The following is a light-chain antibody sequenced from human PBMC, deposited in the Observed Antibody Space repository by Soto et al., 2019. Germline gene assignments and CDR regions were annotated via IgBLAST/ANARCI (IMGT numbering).Light chain of an antibody. Sequence: DIQMTQSPSTLSASVGERVTITCRASQTISSWLAWHQQKSGRAPKLLIYDASSLETGVPSRFSGSGSGTEFTLTINSLQPDDFATYYCQQYKSYWTFGQGTKVDIK. CDR1: QTISSW. CDR3: QQYKSYWT. V-gene: IGKV1-5*01. CDR2: DAS. J-gene: IGKJ1*01.